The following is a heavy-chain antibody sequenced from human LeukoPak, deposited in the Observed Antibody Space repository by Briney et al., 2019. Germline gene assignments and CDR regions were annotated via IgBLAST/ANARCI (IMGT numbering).Heavy chain of an antibody. J-gene: IGHJ4*02. CDR2: INPIFGTA. V-gene: IGHV1-69*05. CDR1: GGTFSSYA. Sequence: SVKVSCKASGGTFSSYAISWVRQAPGQGLEWMGRINPIFGTANSAQKFQGRVTITTDESTSTAYMELSSLRSEDTAVYYCARGDGYNYNFDYWGQGTLVTVSS. CDR3: ARGDGYNYNFDY. D-gene: IGHD5-24*01.